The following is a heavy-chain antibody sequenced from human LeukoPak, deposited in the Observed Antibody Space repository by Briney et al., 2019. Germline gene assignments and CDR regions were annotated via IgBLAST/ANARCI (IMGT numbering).Heavy chain of an antibody. CDR3: ARSGYFDWLFDY. J-gene: IGHJ4*02. CDR2: ISSSGSTI. V-gene: IGHV3-48*03. CDR1: GFTFSSYE. D-gene: IGHD3-9*01. Sequence: AGGSLRLSCAASGFTFSSYEMNWVRQAPGKGLEWVSYISSSGSTIYYADSVKGRFTISRDNAKNSLYLQMNSLRAEDTAVYYCARSGYFDWLFDYWGQGTLVTVSS.